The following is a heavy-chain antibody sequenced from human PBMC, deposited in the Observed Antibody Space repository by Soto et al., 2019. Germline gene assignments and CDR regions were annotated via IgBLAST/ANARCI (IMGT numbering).Heavy chain of an antibody. Sequence: SETLSLTCTVSGGSVSSGSYYWSWIRQPPGKGLEWIGYIYYSGSTNYNPSLKRRVTISVDTSKNQFSLKLSSVTAADTAVYYCARDRLHYYGSGSYYDYWGQGTLVTVSS. CDR2: IYYSGST. V-gene: IGHV4-61*01. CDR3: ARDRLHYYGSGSYYDY. J-gene: IGHJ4*02. CDR1: GGSVSSGSYY. D-gene: IGHD3-10*01.